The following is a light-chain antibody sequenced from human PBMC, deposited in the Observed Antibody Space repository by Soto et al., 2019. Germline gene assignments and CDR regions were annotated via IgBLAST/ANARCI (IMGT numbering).Light chain of an antibody. CDR1: QTISSW. Sequence: DIQMTQSPSTLSGSVGDRFTITCRASQTISSWLAWYQQKPGKAPKLLIYKASTLKSGVPSRFSGSGSGTEFTLTINSLQADDFATYYCQQHNSFSITFGQGTRLEIK. CDR3: QQHNSFSIT. V-gene: IGKV1-5*03. CDR2: KAS. J-gene: IGKJ5*01.